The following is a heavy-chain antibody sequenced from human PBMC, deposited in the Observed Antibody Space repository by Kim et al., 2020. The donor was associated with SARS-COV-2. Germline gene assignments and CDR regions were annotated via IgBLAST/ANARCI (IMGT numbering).Heavy chain of an antibody. CDR2: GNT. CDR3: ARVGAGDY. V-gene: IGHV1-8*01. D-gene: IGHD1-26*01. J-gene: IGHJ4*02. Sequence: GNTGYAHKFQGRVTMTRNTSISTAYMELSSLRSEDTAVYYCARVGAGDYWGQRTLVTVSS.